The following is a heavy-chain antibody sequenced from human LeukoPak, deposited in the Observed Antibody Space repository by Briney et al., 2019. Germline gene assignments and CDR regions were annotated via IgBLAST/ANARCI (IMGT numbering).Heavy chain of an antibody. V-gene: IGHV4-4*07. CDR2: IYTSGST. D-gene: IGHD3-3*01. CDR1: GGSISSYY. Sequence: SETLSLTCTVSGGSISSYYWSWIRQPAGKGLEWIGRIYTSGSTNYNPSLKSRVTMSVDTSKNQFSLKLYSVTAADTAVYYCARTGNSYYDFWSGYYTEYYFDYWGQGTLVTVSS. J-gene: IGHJ4*02. CDR3: ARTGNSYYDFWSGYYTEYYFDY.